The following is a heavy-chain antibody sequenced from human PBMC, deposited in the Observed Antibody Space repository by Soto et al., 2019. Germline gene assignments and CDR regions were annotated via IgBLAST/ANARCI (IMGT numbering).Heavy chain of an antibody. D-gene: IGHD6-19*01. CDR1: GYTFPSYD. J-gene: IGHJ4*02. CDR2: MNPNSGNT. CDR3: ARAIRRSSGWYFGLGY. V-gene: IGHV1-8*01. Sequence: ASVTVSCKASGYTFPSYDINWVRQATGQGLEWMGWMNPNSGNTGYAQKFQGRVTMTRNTSISTAYMELSSLRSEDTAVYYCARAIRRSSGWYFGLGYWGQGTLVTVSS.